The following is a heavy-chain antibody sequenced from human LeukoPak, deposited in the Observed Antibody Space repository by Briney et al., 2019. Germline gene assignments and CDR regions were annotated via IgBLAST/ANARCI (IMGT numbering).Heavy chain of an antibody. CDR1: GFTFSTYW. Sequence: GGSLRLSCAASGFTFSTYWMHWVRQAPGKGLVWVSCIKSDGSSTIYADSVKGRFTISRDNAKSTLYLQMNSLRAEDTAVYYCASKGYYYGSGFYYYYGMDVWGQGTTVTVSS. CDR3: ASKGYYYGSGFYYYYGMDV. D-gene: IGHD3-10*01. CDR2: IKSDGSST. V-gene: IGHV3-74*01. J-gene: IGHJ6*02.